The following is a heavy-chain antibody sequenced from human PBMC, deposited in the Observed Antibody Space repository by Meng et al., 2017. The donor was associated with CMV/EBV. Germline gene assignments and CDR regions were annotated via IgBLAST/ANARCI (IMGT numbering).Heavy chain of an antibody. CDR1: GGFFSGYY. V-gene: IGHV4-34*01. CDR3: ASSLTYPDY. CDR2: INHSGST. J-gene: IGHJ4*02. Sequence: QGQLQQLGAGMLKPSECMSRSCAFYGGFFSGYYWSWIRQPPGKGLEWIGEINHSGSTNYNTSLKSRVTISVDTSKNQFSLKLSSVTAADTAVYYCASSLTYPDYWGQGTLVTVSS. D-gene: IGHD2-15*01.